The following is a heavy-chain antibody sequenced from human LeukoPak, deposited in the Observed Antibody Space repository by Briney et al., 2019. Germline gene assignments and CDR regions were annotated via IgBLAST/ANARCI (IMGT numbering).Heavy chain of an antibody. J-gene: IGHJ4*02. CDR1: GGSINISNYC. D-gene: IGHD3-10*01. CDR3: AGHSGGPFAS. CDR2: IHDSGII. Sequence: SETLSLTCTVSGGSINISNYCWGGSRQPPGKGLECIGNIHDSGIIFYNSSLKSLTTFSVNTSKNYCSLKLSSVTAPDTAVYYCAGHSGGPFASWGQRALVTVSS. V-gene: IGHV4-39*01.